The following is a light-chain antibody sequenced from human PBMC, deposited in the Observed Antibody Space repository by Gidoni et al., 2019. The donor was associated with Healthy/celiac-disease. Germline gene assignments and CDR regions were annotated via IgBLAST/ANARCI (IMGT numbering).Light chain of an antibody. CDR2: GAS. J-gene: IGKJ1*01. V-gene: IGKV3-20*01. CDR3: QQWT. Sequence: EIVLTQSPGTLSLSPGERATLSCRASQSVSSSYLAWYQQKPGQAPRLLIYGASSRATGIPDRVSGSGSGTDFTLTISRLEPEDFAVYYCQQWTFGQGTKVEIK. CDR1: QSVSSSY.